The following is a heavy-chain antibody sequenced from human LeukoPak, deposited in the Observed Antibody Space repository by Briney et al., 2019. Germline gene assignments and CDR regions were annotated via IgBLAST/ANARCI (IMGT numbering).Heavy chain of an antibody. V-gene: IGHV3-74*01. D-gene: IGHD7-27*01. CDR1: GFTFSSYW. Sequence: GGSLRLSCAASGFTFSSYWMYWVRQAPGKGLVWVSRINDSRSSTSYADSVKGRFTISRDNAKNTLYLQMNGLRAEDTAVYYCARGGSTGAFDYWGQGTLVTVSS. CDR2: INDSRSST. J-gene: IGHJ4*02. CDR3: ARGGSTGAFDY.